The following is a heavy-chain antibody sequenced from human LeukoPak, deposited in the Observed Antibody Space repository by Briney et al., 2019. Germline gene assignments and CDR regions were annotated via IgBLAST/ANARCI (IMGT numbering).Heavy chain of an antibody. CDR3: ARDGEYCSSTSCYGY. J-gene: IGHJ4*02. CDR1: GFTFDDYG. V-gene: IGHV3-20*04. Sequence: RSGGSLRLSCAASGFTFDDYGMSWVRQAPGKGLEWVSGINWNGGSTGYADSVKGRFTISRDNAKNSLYLQMNRLRAEDTALYYCARDGEYCSSTSCYGYWGQGTLVTVSS. CDR2: INWNGGST. D-gene: IGHD2-2*01.